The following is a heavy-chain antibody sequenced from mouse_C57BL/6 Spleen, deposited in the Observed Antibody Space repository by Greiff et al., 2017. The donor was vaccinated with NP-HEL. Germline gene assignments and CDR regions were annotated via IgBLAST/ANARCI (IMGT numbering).Heavy chain of an antibody. D-gene: IGHD2-4*01. CDR1: GYTFTSYW. J-gene: IGHJ3*01. V-gene: IGHV1-61*01. CDR3: ARSRYDYDVGAY. CDR2: IYPSDSET. Sequence: QVQLQQPGAELVRPGSSVKLSCKASGYTFTSYWMDWVKQRPGQGLEWIGNIYPSDSETHYNQKFKDKATLTVDKSSSTAYMQLSSLTSEDSAVYYCARSRYDYDVGAYWGQGTLVTVSA.